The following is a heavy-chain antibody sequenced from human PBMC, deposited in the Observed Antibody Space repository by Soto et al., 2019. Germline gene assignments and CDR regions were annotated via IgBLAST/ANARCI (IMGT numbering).Heavy chain of an antibody. CDR3: ATNGGYYDASGPKYFQY. CDR2: IYYSGST. J-gene: IGHJ1*01. CDR1: GGSMSRGGYY. Sequence: QVQLQESGPGLVKPSQTLSLTCTVSGGSMSRGGYYWSWIRQYPGKGLECIGYIYYSGSTNYNPSPRSRVAISLDTSKNQFSLKLTSVTAADTAVYYCATNGGYYDASGPKYFQYWGQGTVVTVSS. D-gene: IGHD3-22*01. V-gene: IGHV4-31*03.